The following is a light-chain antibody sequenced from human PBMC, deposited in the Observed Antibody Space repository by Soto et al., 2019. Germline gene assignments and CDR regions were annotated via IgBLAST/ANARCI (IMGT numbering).Light chain of an antibody. CDR3: QHYNSYSEA. J-gene: IGKJ1*01. V-gene: IGKV1-5*03. Sequence: DIQITQSPSTLPASVGDRVTITCRASQTISSWLAWYPQKPGKAPKILIYKASTLNSGVPSRFSGSGAGTEFTLTISSLQPDDVATDYCQHYNSYSEAFGQGTKVDIK. CDR1: QTISSW. CDR2: KAS.